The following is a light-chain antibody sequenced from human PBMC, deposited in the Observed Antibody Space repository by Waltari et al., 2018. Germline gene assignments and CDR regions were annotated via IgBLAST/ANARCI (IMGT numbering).Light chain of an antibody. Sequence: QSVLTQPPSVSWAPGQRVTISCTGGSSNIGADYDVHWYQQLPGTAPKLLIFDTTNRPSGVPNRFSGAKSGTSAFLAITGLQPEDEADYYCQSYDSSLSGWRVFGTGTKVTVL. J-gene: IGLJ1*01. CDR3: QSYDSSLSGWRV. CDR2: DTT. CDR1: SSNIGADYD. V-gene: IGLV1-40*01.